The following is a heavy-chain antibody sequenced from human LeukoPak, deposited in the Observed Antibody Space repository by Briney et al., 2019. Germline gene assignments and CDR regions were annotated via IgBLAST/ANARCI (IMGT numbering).Heavy chain of an antibody. D-gene: IGHD3-22*01. CDR2: ISGSGGST. J-gene: IGHJ4*02. V-gene: IGHV3-23*01. Sequence: GGSLRLSCAASRFTFSNYAMSWVRQAPGKGLEWVSSISGSGGSTYYADSVKGRFTISRDNSKNTLYLQMNSLRAEDTAVYYCAKSSYYDSSGFYREYYFDYWGQGTLDTVSS. CDR1: RFTFSNYA. CDR3: AKSSYYDSSGFYREYYFDY.